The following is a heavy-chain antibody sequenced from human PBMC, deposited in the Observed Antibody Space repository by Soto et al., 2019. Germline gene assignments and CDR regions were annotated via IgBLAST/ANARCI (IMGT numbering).Heavy chain of an antibody. CDR2: ITSRGEST. D-gene: IGHD1-26*01. CDR3: AGIGWESLL. J-gene: IGHJ4*02. V-gene: IGHV3-23*01. CDR1: GFTFNIYV. Sequence: PGGSLRLSCAASGFTFNIYVMRWVRQAPGKGLEWVSAITSRGESTDYADSVRGRFTISRDNSKNMLYLQMNSLRIEDTGVYYCAGIGWESLLWGQGNLVTVSS.